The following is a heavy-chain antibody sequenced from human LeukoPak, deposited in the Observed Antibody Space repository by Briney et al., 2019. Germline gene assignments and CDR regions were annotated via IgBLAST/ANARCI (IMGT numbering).Heavy chain of an antibody. CDR3: ARDRVGGYTYGGNWFDP. CDR2: ISPYNGNT. Sequence: ASVKVSCKTSGYIFTSYGISWVRQAPGQGLESMGWISPYNGNTKYAQKFQGRVTMTTDTSTSTVYMELRSLRSDDTAVYYYARDRVGGYTYGGNWFDPWGQGTLVTVSS. J-gene: IGHJ5*02. CDR1: GYIFTSYG. V-gene: IGHV1-18*01. D-gene: IGHD5-18*01.